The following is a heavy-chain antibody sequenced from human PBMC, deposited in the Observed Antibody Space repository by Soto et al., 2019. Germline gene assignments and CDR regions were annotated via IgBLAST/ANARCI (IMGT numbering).Heavy chain of an antibody. CDR2: IWYDGSNE. Sequence: GGSLRLSCAASGFIFSNFGMHWVRQAPGKGLEWVAVIWYDGSNEYYADSVKGRFTISKDNSKNTLYLQMNSLRAEDTAVYYCARDDIPGIAVATYGMDVWGQGTTVTVSS. J-gene: IGHJ6*02. CDR1: GFIFSNFG. CDR3: ARDDIPGIAVATYGMDV. D-gene: IGHD6-19*01. V-gene: IGHV3-33*01.